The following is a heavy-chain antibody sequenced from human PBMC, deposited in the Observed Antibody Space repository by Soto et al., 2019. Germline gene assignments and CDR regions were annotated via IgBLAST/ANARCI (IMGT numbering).Heavy chain of an antibody. D-gene: IGHD6-6*01. CDR1: GFTFSSYW. CDR3: AREKYSSPPLDAFDI. J-gene: IGHJ3*02. Sequence: PGGSLRLSSAASGFTFSSYWMHWVRQAPGKGLVWVSRINSDGSSTSYADSVKGRFTISRDNAKNTLYLQMNSLRAEDTAVYYCAREKYSSPPLDAFDIWGQGTMVTVSS. V-gene: IGHV3-74*01. CDR2: INSDGSST.